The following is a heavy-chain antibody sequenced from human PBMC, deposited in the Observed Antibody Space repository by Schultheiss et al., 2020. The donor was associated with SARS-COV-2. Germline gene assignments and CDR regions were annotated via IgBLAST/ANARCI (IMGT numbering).Heavy chain of an antibody. Sequence: SETLSLTCTVSGGSISSYYWSWIRQPPGKGLEWIGYIYYSGSTYYNPSLKSRVTISVDTSKNQFSLKLSSVTAADTAVYYCATESIDYGDYAAPTRFDYWGQGTLVTVSS. CDR2: IYYSGST. J-gene: IGHJ4*02. V-gene: IGHV4-59*08. CDR3: ATESIDYGDYAAPTRFDY. D-gene: IGHD4-17*01. CDR1: GGSISSYY.